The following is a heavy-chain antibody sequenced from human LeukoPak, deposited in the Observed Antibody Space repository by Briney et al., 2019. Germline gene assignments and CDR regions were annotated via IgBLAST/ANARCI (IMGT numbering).Heavy chain of an antibody. CDR2: IYWNDDK. CDR3: AHRRGESVRRAAVADGFDY. Sequence: SGPTLVNPTQTLTLTCTFSGFSLSTSGVGVGWIRQPPGKALEWLALIYWNDDKRYSPSLKSRLTITKDTSKNQVVPTMTNMDPVDTATYYCAHRRGESVRRAAVADGFDYWGQGTLVTVSS. D-gene: IGHD6-19*01. V-gene: IGHV2-5*01. J-gene: IGHJ4*02. CDR1: GFSLSTSGVG.